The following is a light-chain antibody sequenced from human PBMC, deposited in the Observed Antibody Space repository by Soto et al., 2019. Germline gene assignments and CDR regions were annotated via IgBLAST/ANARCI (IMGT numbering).Light chain of an antibody. Sequence: EIVMTQSPATLSVSPGERATLSYRASQSVSSNLAWYQQKPGQAPRLLIYDASTRATGIPARFSGSGSGTEFTLTISSLQSEDFAVYYCQQYNNWPLTFGGGTNVEIK. J-gene: IGKJ4*01. CDR2: DAS. CDR1: QSVSSN. V-gene: IGKV3-15*01. CDR3: QQYNNWPLT.